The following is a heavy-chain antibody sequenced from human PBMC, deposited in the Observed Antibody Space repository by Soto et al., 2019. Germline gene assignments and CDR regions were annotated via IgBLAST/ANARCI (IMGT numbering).Heavy chain of an antibody. V-gene: IGHV1-69*02. J-gene: IGHJ6*02. Sequence: QVQLVQSGAEVKKPGSSVKVSCKASGGTFSSYTISWVRQAPGQGLEWMGRIIPILGIANYAQKFQGRVTXXXDNSTSTAYMXXSXLXXEETAVYYCARFQVGLYYGSGSYYQPAPLAYGMDVWGQGTTVTVSS. CDR3: ARFQVGLYYGSGSYYQPAPLAYGMDV. CDR2: IIPILGIA. CDR1: GGTFSSYT. D-gene: IGHD3-10*01.